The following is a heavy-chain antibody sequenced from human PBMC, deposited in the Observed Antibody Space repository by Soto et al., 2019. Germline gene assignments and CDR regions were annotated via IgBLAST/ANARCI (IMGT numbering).Heavy chain of an antibody. CDR1: GGSFSGYY. CDR2: INHSGST. D-gene: IGHD5-12*01. CDR3: SRGHIVATITRNCFDP. J-gene: IGHJ5*02. V-gene: IGHV4-34*01. Sequence: SETLSLTCAVYGGSFSGYYWSWIRQPPGKGLERIGEINHSGSTKYNPSLKSRITISVDTSKNQFSLNLSSVTAAVTFVYYCSRGHIVATITRNCFDPWGQGTLVTV.